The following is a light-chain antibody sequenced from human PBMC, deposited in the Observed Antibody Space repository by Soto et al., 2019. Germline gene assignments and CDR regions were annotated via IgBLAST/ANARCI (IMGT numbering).Light chain of an antibody. V-gene: IGKV1-8*01. CDR3: QQYYSYPRT. CDR1: QGISSY. CDR2: AAS. J-gene: IGKJ1*01. Sequence: AIRMTQSPSSFSASTGDRVTITCRASQGISSYLAWYQQKPGKAPNLLIYAASTLQSGVPSRFSGSGSGTDFTLTITCLQSEDFATYYYQQYYSYPRTFGQGTKVEIK.